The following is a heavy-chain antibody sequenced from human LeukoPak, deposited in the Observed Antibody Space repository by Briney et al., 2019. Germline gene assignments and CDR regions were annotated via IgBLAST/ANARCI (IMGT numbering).Heavy chain of an antibody. J-gene: IGHJ4*02. Sequence: GGSLRLSCAASGFTFSSYVMHWVRQAPGKGLEWVANINEDGSQIYYVGSVKGRFTVSRDNARDSLYLQMTSLRVEDTAIYYCARDATRGGDFDYWGQGTLVTVSS. D-gene: IGHD3-16*01. CDR1: GFTFSSYV. CDR2: INEDGSQI. CDR3: ARDATRGGDFDY. V-gene: IGHV3-7*01.